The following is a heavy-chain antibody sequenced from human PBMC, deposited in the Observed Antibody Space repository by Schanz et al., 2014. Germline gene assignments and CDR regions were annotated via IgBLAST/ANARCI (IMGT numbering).Heavy chain of an antibody. J-gene: IGHJ4*02. CDR1: GFTVSSNY. D-gene: IGHD1-26*01. V-gene: IGHV3-53*01. Sequence: EVQLVESGGGLIQPGGSLRLSCAVSGFTVSSNYMSWVRQAPGKGLEWVSFISASGDSTSYADSVKGRFTISRDNSKNTLYLQMNSLRDEDTAMYYCAKYGTGKGVSFEYWGQGTLVTVSS. CDR3: AKYGTGKGVSFEY. CDR2: ISASGDST.